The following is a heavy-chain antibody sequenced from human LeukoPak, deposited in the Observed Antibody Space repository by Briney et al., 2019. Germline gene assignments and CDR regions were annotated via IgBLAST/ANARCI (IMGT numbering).Heavy chain of an antibody. V-gene: IGHV3-64*04. J-gene: IGHJ4*02. Sequence: GGSLRLSCSASGFTFSDYPMHWVRQTPGKGLEYVPAISKNGDDTYYADSVKGRFTISRDNSKNTLYLQMNSLRAEDTAVYYCARGGGDSGSYFSPPDYWGQGTLVTVSS. D-gene: IGHD1-26*01. CDR2: ISKNGDDT. CDR3: ARGGGDSGSYFSPPDY. CDR1: GFTFSDYP.